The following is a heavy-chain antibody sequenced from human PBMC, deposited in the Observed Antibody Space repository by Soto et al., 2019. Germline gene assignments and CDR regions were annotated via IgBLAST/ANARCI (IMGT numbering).Heavy chain of an antibody. Sequence: EVQLVESGGGLVQPGGSLRLSCSASGFIFSSYWMSWLRQAPGKGLEWVASMNEYGSERYYVDSVKGRFTISIDTAKNLLYRQMNGLRAEDTAVYYGARATGADKEDYWGQGTLVTVSS. J-gene: IGHJ4*02. CDR3: ARATGADKEDY. D-gene: IGHD3-10*01. CDR1: GFIFSSYW. CDR2: MNEYGSER. V-gene: IGHV3-7*04.